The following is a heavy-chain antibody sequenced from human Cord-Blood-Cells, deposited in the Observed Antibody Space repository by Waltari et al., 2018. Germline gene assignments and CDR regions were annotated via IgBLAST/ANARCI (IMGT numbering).Heavy chain of an antibody. CDR3: ARSPVFGSSGYYRNTLFDY. CDR1: GGSISSGDYY. CDR2: IYSSGST. J-gene: IGHJ4*02. D-gene: IGHD3-22*01. V-gene: IGHV4-30-4*08. Sequence: QVQLQESGPGLVKPSQTLSLTCTVSGGSISSGDYYWSWIRQPPGQGLEWIGYIYSSGSTYYNPSLKSRVTISVDTSKNQFSLKLSSVTAADTAVYYCARSPVFGSSGYYRNTLFDYWGQGTLVTVSS.